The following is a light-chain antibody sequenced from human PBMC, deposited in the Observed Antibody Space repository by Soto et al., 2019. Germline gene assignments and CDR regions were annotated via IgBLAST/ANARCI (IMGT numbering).Light chain of an antibody. J-gene: IGKJ4*01. Sequence: DIVMTQSPDSLAVSLGERATINCKSSQGALYSSNNKNYLAWYQQKPGKPPKLLIYWASTRESGVPDRLSGSGSGTDFTLTIRSLQAEDVAVYYCQQYYSTPTFGGGTKVDIK. V-gene: IGKV4-1*01. CDR1: QGALYSSNNKNY. CDR2: WAS. CDR3: QQYYSTPT.